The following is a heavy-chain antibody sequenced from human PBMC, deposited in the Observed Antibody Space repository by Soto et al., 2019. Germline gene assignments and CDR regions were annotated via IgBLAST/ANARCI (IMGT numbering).Heavy chain of an antibody. J-gene: IGHJ5*02. CDR3: SRERMPGATDWFGP. D-gene: IGHD2-2*01. CDR2: INSRSSYT. CDR1: GFTFSDYY. V-gene: IGHV3-11*05. Sequence: VQLVESGGGLVKPGGSLRLSCAASGFTFSDYYMSWIRQAPGKGLEWVSYINSRSSYTNYAESVRGRFSISRDNAKNSLVLQMNSLRADDTGVYYCSRERMPGATDWFGPWGLGILVSVS.